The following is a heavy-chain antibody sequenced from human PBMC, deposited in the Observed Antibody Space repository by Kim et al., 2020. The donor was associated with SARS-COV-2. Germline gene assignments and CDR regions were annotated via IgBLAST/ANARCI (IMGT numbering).Heavy chain of an antibody. V-gene: IGHV4-59*08. D-gene: IGHD3-3*01. CDR1: GGSISSYY. CDR3: ARLHPYYDFWSGYYTWFDP. Sequence: SETLSLTCTVSGGSISSYYWSWIRQPPGKGLEWIGYIYYSGSTNYNPSLKSRVTISVDTSKNQFSLKLSSVTAADTAVYYCARLHPYYDFWSGYYTWFDPWGQGTLVTVSS. J-gene: IGHJ5*02. CDR2: IYYSGST.